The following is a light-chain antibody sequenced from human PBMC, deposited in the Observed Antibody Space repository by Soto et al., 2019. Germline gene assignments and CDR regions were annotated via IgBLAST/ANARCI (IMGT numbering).Light chain of an antibody. V-gene: IGKV1-6*01. Sequence: AIQMTQSPSSLSASVGDRVTITCRASQGIRYDLGWYQQKPGKAPKLLIYAASSLQSGVPSRFSGSGSGTDFTLTISSLQPEDFATYYCLHDYNYPPTFGQGTKVEIK. CDR1: QGIRYD. J-gene: IGKJ1*01. CDR3: LHDYNYPPT. CDR2: AAS.